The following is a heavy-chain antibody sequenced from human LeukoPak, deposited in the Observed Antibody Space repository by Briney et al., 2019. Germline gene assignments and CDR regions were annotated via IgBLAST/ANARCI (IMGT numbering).Heavy chain of an antibody. CDR3: ARHGRGGYDFNSGYFDY. V-gene: IGHV4-61*08. Sequence: SETLSLTCTVSGGSISSGGYYWSWIRQHPGKGLEWIGYIYYSGSTNYNPSLKSRVTISVDTSKNQFSLKLSSVTAADTAVYYCARHGRGGYDFNSGYFDYWGQGTLVTVSS. J-gene: IGHJ4*02. CDR2: IYYSGST. D-gene: IGHD5-12*01. CDR1: GGSISSGGYY.